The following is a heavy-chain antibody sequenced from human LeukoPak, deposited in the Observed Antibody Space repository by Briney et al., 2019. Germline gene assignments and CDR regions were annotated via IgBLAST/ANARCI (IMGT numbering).Heavy chain of an antibody. J-gene: IGHJ4*02. CDR1: GGSVSSGSYY. D-gene: IGHD4-23*01. V-gene: IGHV4-61*01. CDR2: IDYSGST. Sequence: VKPSETLSLTCTVSGGSVSSGSYYWSWVRQPPGKGLEWIGCIDYSGSTYYNPSLKSRVTVSADTSRNQFSLKVNSVTAADTAVYYCGRSFGGNHDYWGQGTLVTVSS. CDR3: GRSFGGNHDY.